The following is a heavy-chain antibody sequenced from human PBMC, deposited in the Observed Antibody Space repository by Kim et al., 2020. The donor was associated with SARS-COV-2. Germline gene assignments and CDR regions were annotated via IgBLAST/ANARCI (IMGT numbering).Heavy chain of an antibody. J-gene: IGHJ6*02. CDR1: GFTFSDHY. D-gene: IGHD3-22*01. CDR2: TRNKANSYTT. Sequence: GGSLRLSCAASGFTFSDHYMDWVRQAPGKGLEWVGRTRNKANSYTTEYAASVKGRFTISRDDSKNSLYLQMNSLKTEDTAVYYCARSYSSGYIGGYYYYGMDVWGQGTTVTVSS. CDR3: ARSYSSGYIGGYYYYGMDV. V-gene: IGHV3-72*01.